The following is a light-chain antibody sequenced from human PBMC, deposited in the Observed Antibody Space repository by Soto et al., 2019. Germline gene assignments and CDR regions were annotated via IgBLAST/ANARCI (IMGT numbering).Light chain of an antibody. J-gene: IGKJ4*01. CDR3: QHRSNWLT. CDR1: QSVSSW. Sequence: EIVLTQSPATLSLSLGERVTLSCRASQSVSSWLAWYQQKPGKAPKLLIYDASTRATGILARFSGSGSGTDFTPTISSLEPEDVAFYYRQHRSNWLTFGEGTKVDIK. CDR2: DAS. V-gene: IGKV3-11*01.